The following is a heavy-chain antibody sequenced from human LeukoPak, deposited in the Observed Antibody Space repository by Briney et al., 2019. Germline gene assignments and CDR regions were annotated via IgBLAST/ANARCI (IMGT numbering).Heavy chain of an antibody. D-gene: IGHD1-26*01. CDR3: ARVSGSYYHYYMDV. Sequence: SETLSLTCAVYGGSFSGYYWSWIRQPPGKGLEWIGEINHSGSTNYNPSLKSRATISVDTSKNQFSLKLSSVTAADTAVYYCARVSGSYYHYYMDVWGKGTTVTVSS. J-gene: IGHJ6*03. V-gene: IGHV4-34*01. CDR1: GGSFSGYY. CDR2: INHSGST.